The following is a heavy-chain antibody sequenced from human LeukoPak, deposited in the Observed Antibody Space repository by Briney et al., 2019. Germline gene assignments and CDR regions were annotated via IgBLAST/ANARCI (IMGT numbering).Heavy chain of an antibody. CDR1: GYTFTGYY. J-gene: IGHJ4*02. D-gene: IGHD3-22*01. CDR2: INPNSGGT. CDR3: ARDYHDSSGYLTLFLKDY. V-gene: IGHV1-2*02. Sequence: ASVKVSCKASGYTFTGYYMHWVRQAPGQGLEWMGWINPNSGGTNYAQKFQGRVTMTRDTSISTAYMELSRLRSDDTAVYYCARDYHDSSGYLTLFLKDYWGQGTLVTVSS.